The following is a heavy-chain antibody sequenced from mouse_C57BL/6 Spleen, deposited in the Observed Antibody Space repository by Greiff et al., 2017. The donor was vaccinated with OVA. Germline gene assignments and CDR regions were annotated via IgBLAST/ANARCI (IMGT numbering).Heavy chain of an antibody. CDR2: INYDGSST. Sequence: VQLKQSEGGLVQPGSSMKLSCTASGFTFSDYYMAWVRQVPEKGLEWVANINYDGSSTYYLDSLKSRFIISRDNAKNILYLQMSSLKSEDTATYYCARDLGSSYWYFDVWGTGTTVTVSS. V-gene: IGHV5-16*01. D-gene: IGHD1-1*01. J-gene: IGHJ1*03. CDR1: GFTFSDYY. CDR3: ARDLGSSYWYFDV.